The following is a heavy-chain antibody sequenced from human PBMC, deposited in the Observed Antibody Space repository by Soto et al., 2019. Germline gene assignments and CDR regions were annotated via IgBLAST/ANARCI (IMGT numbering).Heavy chain of an antibody. V-gene: IGHV4-4*02. D-gene: IGHD1-26*01. J-gene: IGHJ6*02. Sequence: QVQLQESGPGLVKPSGTLSLTCAVSGGSISSSNWWSWVRQPPGKGLEWIGEIYHSGSTNYNPSLKSRFTISVDKSKNPFSRKRSSVTAADTAVYYCARVSGSYYYGVDVWGQGTTVTVSS. CDR3: ARVSGSYYYGVDV. CDR2: IYHSGST. CDR1: GGSISSSNW.